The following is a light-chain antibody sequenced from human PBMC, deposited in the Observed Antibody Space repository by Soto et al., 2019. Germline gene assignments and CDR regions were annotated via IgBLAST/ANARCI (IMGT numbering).Light chain of an antibody. CDR1: QSVSSRY. CDR3: QQRSVWPIT. Sequence: EIVLTPSPSTLSLSPGETAALPCRASQSVSSRYLAWYQQKSGQAPRLLIYATSSRATDIPDRFIGYGSGTDFTLTISGLEPEDFAVYYCQQRSVWPITFGQGTRLEIK. J-gene: IGKJ5*01. CDR2: ATS. V-gene: IGKV3D-20*02.